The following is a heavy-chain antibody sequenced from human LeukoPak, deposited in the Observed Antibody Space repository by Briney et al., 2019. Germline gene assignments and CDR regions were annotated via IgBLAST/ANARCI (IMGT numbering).Heavy chain of an antibody. CDR1: GGSINNYY. D-gene: IGHD3-22*01. J-gene: IGHJ4*02. V-gene: IGHV4-59*08. CDR3: ARHQGHDFYDSSGYYSFDY. CDR2: IYYTGST. Sequence: SETLSLTCIVSGGSINNYYWSWIRQPPGKGLEWIGYIYYTGSTNYSPSPKSRVTISADTSKNQFSLKLRSVTAADTAVYFCARHQGHDFYDSSGYYSFDYWGQGTLVTVSS.